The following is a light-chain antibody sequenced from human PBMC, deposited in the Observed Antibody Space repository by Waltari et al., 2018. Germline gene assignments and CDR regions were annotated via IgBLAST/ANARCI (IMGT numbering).Light chain of an antibody. Sequence: QTVVTQDHSISVSPGGTVTLTCALNSGSVSTSHWPTWCQPTPGQAPRTLIYTTNRRSSGVPDRFSGSILGNKAALTITGAQADDESHYYCVLHVADAIMLFGGGTKLTVL. CDR3: VLHVADAIML. CDR1: SGSVSTSHW. J-gene: IGLJ3*02. CDR2: TTN. V-gene: IGLV8-61*01.